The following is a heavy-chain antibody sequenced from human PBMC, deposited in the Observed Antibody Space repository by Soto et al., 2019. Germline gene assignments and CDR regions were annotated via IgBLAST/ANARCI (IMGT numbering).Heavy chain of an antibody. Sequence: GGSLRLSCAVSGFTFSSYAMIWVRQAPGKGLEWVSAISISGGSTYYADSVKGRFTFSRDNSKNTLYLQMNSLRAEDTAVYFCAKSQRGYSYWYFDYWGQGTLVTVSS. J-gene: IGHJ4*02. CDR2: ISISGGST. CDR1: GFTFSSYA. V-gene: IGHV3-23*01. CDR3: AKSQRGYSYWYFDY. D-gene: IGHD5-18*01.